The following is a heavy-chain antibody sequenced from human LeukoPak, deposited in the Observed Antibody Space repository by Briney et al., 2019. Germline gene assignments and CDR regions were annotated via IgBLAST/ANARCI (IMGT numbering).Heavy chain of an antibody. CDR3: VRAVGLQYFHH. D-gene: IGHD4-11*01. CDR1: GFTFSSYE. CDR2: ISSSGSTI. V-gene: IGHV3-48*03. J-gene: IGHJ1*01. Sequence: GGSLRLTCAASGFTFSSYEMNWVRQAPGKGLEWVSYISSSGSTIHYADPVKGRLTISRDNAKNSLYLQMNSLRAEDTAVYYCVRAVGLQYFHHWGQGTLVTVSS.